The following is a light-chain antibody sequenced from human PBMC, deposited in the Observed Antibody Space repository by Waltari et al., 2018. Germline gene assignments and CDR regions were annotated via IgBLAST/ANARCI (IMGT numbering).Light chain of an antibody. CDR3: QQYGSALFT. CDR1: QGVGNRY. J-gene: IGKJ3*01. V-gene: IGKV3-20*01. CDR2: GAS. Sequence: EIVLTQSTGTLSLSPGERATLSCRASQGVGNRYLAWYQQKPGQAPRLLIYGASSRAAGIPDRFSGSGSGTDFTLTIRRLEPEDSAVYYCQQYGSALFTLGPGTKVEIK.